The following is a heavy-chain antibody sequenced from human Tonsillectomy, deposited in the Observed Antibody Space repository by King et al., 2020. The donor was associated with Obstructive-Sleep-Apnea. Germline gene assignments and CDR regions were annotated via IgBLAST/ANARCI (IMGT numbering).Heavy chain of an antibody. D-gene: IGHD4-17*01. Sequence: VQLVESGGGVVQPGRSLRLSCAASGLTFSSYGMHWVRQAPGKGLEWGAVISYDGSNKYYAESVKGRFTISRDNSKNTLYLQMNSLRAEDTAVYYCAKDVDYGDYYYYAMDVWGQGTTVTVSS. V-gene: IGHV3-30*18. CDR1: GLTFSSYG. CDR3: AKDVDYGDYYYYAMDV. J-gene: IGHJ6*02. CDR2: ISYDGSNK.